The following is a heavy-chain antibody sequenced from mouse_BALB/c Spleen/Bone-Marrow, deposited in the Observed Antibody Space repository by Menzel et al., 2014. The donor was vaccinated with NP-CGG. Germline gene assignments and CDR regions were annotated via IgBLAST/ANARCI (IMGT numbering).Heavy chain of an antibody. J-gene: IGHJ2*01. V-gene: IGHV14-3*02. CDR3: ARWDYRYDY. D-gene: IGHD2-14*01. Sequence: EVQGVESGAELVKPGASVKLSCTTSGFNIKDTYMHWVKQRPEQGLEWIGRIDPANGNTKYDPKFQGKATITADTSSNTAYLQLSSLTSEDAAVYYCARWDYRYDYWGQGTTPTVSS. CDR2: IDPANGNT. CDR1: GFNIKDTY.